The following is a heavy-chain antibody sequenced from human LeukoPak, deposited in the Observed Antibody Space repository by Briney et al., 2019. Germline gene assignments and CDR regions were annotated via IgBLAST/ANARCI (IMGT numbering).Heavy chain of an antibody. D-gene: IGHD3-16*01. CDR3: AKDASQGGDYFDY. Sequence: PGGSLRLSCAASGITPRSYAMSWVRQAPGKGLDWVSAINGSGVITYYTDSVKGRFTISRDNSKNTVYLQMNSLRAEDTAIYYCAKDASQGGDYFDYWGQGTLVTVSS. CDR2: INGSGVIT. V-gene: IGHV3-23*01. CDR1: GITPRSYA. J-gene: IGHJ4*02.